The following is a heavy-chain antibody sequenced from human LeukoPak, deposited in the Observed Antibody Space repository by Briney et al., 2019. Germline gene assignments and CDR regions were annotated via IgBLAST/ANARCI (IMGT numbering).Heavy chain of an antibody. CDR2: IIPIFGTA. V-gene: IGHV1-69*05. Sequence: GASVKVSCKASGGTFSSYAISWVRQAPGQGLEWMGGIIPIFGTANYAQKFQGRVTITTDESTSTAYMELSSLRSEDTAVYYCARDLRQQLVYYMGVWGKGTTVTVSS. J-gene: IGHJ6*03. CDR1: GGTFSSYA. D-gene: IGHD6-13*01. CDR3: ARDLRQQLVYYMGV.